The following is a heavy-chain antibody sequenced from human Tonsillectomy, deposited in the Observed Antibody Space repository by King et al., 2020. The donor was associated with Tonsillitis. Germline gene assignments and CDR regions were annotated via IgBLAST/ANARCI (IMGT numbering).Heavy chain of an antibody. D-gene: IGHD6-6*01. V-gene: IGHV3-15*01. CDR2: IKSKSAGGTT. CDR1: GFTFSNAG. Sequence: VQLVESGGDLVKPGGSLRLSCAASGFTFSNAGMSWARQASGKGLEWVGRIKSKSAGGTTDYAAPVKGRFTISRDDSKNTLYLQMNSLETEDTAVYYCTTDRGIAVRPIFDSWGQGTLVTVSS. CDR3: TTDRGIAVRPIFDS. J-gene: IGHJ4*02.